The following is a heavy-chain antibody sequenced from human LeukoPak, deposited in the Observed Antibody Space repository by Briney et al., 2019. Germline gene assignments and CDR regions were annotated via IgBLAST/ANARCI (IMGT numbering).Heavy chain of an antibody. CDR1: EVTVSSTY. Sequence: PGGSLRLSCAASEVTVSSTYMNWVRQAPGKGLEWVSIIYSGGSTYYADSVKGRFTISRDNSKNTLYLQMDSLRAEDTAVYYCARGSSRYYMDVWGKGTTVTVSS. V-gene: IGHV3-53*01. CDR2: IYSGGST. J-gene: IGHJ6*03. D-gene: IGHD2-2*01. CDR3: ARGSSRYYMDV.